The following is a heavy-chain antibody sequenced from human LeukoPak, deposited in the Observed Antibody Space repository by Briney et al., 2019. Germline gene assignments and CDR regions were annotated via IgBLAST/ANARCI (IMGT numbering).Heavy chain of an antibody. J-gene: IGHJ4*02. Sequence: PGGSLRLSCAASGFSFNNAWMSWVRQAPGMGLEWVGRIKSKTSGGTTDYAAPVEGRFTISRDDSKNTLFLQMNSLKTEDTAFYYCTTYMAARPDNFGFWGQGTLVTVSS. CDR3: TTYMAARPDNFGF. CDR1: GFSFNNAW. CDR2: IKSKTSGGTT. D-gene: IGHD6-6*01. V-gene: IGHV3-15*01.